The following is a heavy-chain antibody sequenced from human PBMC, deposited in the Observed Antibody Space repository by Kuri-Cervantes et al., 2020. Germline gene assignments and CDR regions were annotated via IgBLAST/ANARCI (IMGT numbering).Heavy chain of an antibody. CDR2: ISGSGGST. J-gene: IGHJ4*02. D-gene: IGHD1-26*01. Sequence: GESLKISCAASGFTFSSYAMSWVRQAPGKGLEWVSAISGSGGSTYYADSVKGRFTISRGNSKNTLYLQMNSLRAEDTAVYYCAVHSGSYYYFDYWGQGTLVTVSS. CDR1: GFTFSSYA. CDR3: AVHSGSYYYFDY. V-gene: IGHV3-23*01.